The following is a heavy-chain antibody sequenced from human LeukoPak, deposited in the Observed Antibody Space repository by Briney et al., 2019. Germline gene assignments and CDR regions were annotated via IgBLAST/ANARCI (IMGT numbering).Heavy chain of an antibody. CDR3: AKDSADYYMDV. J-gene: IGHJ6*03. CDR2: ISWDGGST. Sequence: GGSLRVSCAASGFTFDDYAMHWVRQAPGKGLEWVFLISWDGGSTYYADSVKGRFTISRDNSKNSLYLQMNSLRAEDTALYYCAKDSADYYMDVWGKGTTVTVSS. V-gene: IGHV3-43D*03. CDR1: GFTFDDYA.